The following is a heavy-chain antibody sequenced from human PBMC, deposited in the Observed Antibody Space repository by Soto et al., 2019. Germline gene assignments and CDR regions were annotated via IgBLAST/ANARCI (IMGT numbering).Heavy chain of an antibody. J-gene: IGHJ4*02. CDR1: GFSLSSSGVG. CDR3: AQYGPNGSLDY. CDR2: IYWDDDK. D-gene: IGHD3-10*01. V-gene: IGHV2-5*02. Sequence: QITLKESGPALVTPTQTLTLTCTFSGFSLSSSGVGVAWIRQPPGKALEWPALIYWDDDKRYSPSLKNSFTLTKDTSKSQVILTMTNMDPVDTATYYCAQYGPNGSLDYWGQGTLVTVSS.